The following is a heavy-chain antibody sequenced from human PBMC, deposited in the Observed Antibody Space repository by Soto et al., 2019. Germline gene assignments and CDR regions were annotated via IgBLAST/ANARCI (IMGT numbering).Heavy chain of an antibody. D-gene: IGHD2-15*01. Sequence: ASVKGSCKASGYTFTSYYMHWVRQAPGQGLEWMGIINPSGGSTSYAQKFQGRVTMTRDTSTSTVYMELSSLRSEDTAVYYCARDRCSGGSCVPYYYGIDVWGQGTTVTVSS. V-gene: IGHV1-46*01. CDR3: ARDRCSGGSCVPYYYGIDV. CDR2: INPSGGST. J-gene: IGHJ6*02. CDR1: GYTFTSYY.